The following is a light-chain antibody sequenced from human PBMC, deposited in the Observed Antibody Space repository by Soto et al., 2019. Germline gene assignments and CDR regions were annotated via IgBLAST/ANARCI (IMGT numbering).Light chain of an antibody. CDR2: GAS. CDR1: QSVTTR. J-gene: IGKJ2*01. V-gene: IGKV3-15*01. Sequence: EIELTQSPATLSMSPGERATLSCRASQSVTTRLAWYQQKPGQAPRLLIYGASTRATGIPARFSGSGSDTEFTLTISSLQSEDFAVYYCQQYNNWPPYTFGQGTKLEIK. CDR3: QQYNNWPPYT.